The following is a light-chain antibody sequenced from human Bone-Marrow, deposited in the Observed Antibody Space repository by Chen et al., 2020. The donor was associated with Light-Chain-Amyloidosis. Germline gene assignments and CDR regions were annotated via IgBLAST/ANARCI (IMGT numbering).Light chain of an antibody. CDR1: DLPTKY. CDR2: RDT. J-gene: IGLJ2*01. Sequence: SYELTQPPSVSVSPGQTARITCSGEDLPTKYAYWYQQKPGQAPVLVIHRDTERPSGISERFSGSSSGTTATLTISGVQAEDEADYHCQSADSSGTYEVIFGGGTKLPVL. CDR3: QSADSSGTYEVI. V-gene: IGLV3-25*03.